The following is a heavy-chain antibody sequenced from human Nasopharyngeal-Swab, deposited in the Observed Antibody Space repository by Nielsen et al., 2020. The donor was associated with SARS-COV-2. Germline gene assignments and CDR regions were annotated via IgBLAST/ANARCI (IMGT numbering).Heavy chain of an antibody. CDR2: IRSKIYSGAP. V-gene: IGHV3-49*01. D-gene: IGHD1-26*01. J-gene: IGHJ3*02. Sequence: SLKISCTTSGFTFDAYAMSWFRQAPGKGLEWVGFIRSKIYSGAPEYAASVKGRFTISRDGAESIAFLQMNSLETEDTGVYYCARSVGSFHGQGAFDIWGQGTMVTVSS. CDR3: ARSVGSFHGQGAFDI. CDR1: GFTFDAYA.